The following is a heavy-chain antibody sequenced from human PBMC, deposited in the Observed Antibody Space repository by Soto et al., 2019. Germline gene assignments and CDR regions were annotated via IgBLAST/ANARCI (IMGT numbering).Heavy chain of an antibody. D-gene: IGHD3-16*02. Sequence: QVQLHQWGAGLLNPSETLSLTCAVSGGAFIDYSWSWIRLCPGRGLEWIGENTHSGSTNYNPSPRSSIAMAADTSKRQFSLKMSSVTAADAAVYYCARDGIHRRYGMEFWGPGTTVTVAS. CDR3: ARDGIHRRYGMEF. J-gene: IGHJ6*02. CDR1: GGAFIDYS. V-gene: IGHV4-34*01. CDR2: NTHSGST.